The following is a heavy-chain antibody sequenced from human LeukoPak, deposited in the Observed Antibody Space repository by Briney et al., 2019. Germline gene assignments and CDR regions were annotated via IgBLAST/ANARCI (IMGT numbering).Heavy chain of an antibody. D-gene: IGHD4-17*01. J-gene: IGHJ4*02. CDR1: GGTFSSYA. CDR3: ASTDYGDYLYYFDY. Sequence: SVKVSCKASGGTFSSYAISWVPQAPGQGLEWMGRIIPIFGTANYAQKFQGRVTITTDESTSTAYMELSSLRSEDTAVYYCASTDYGDYLYYFDYWGQGTLVTVSS. CDR2: IIPIFGTA. V-gene: IGHV1-69*05.